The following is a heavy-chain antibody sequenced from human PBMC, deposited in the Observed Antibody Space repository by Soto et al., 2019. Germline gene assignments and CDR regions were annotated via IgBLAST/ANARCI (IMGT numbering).Heavy chain of an antibody. V-gene: IGHV4-30-4*08. Sequence: ASETLSLTCTVSGGSISNPIYYWAWIRQPPGKGLEWIGYIYYSGSTYYNPSLKSRVTISVDTSKNQFSLKLSSVTAADTAVYYCARDSQQLAIDYWGQGTLVTVSS. CDR2: IYYSGST. CDR3: ARDSQQLAIDY. J-gene: IGHJ4*02. D-gene: IGHD6-6*01. CDR1: GGSISNPIYY.